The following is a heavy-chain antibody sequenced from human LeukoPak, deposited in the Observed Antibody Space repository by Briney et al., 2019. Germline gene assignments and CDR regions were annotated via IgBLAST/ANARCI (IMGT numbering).Heavy chain of an antibody. CDR2: MNPNSGNT. D-gene: IGHD5-18*01. CDR1: GYTFTSYD. V-gene: IGHV1-8*01. Sequence: GASVKVSCKASGYTFTSYDINWVRQATGQGFEWMGWMNPNSGNTGYAQKFQGRVTMTRNTSISTAYMELSSLRSEDTAVYYCARGNTAMAPNFDYWGQGTLVTVSS. CDR3: ARGNTAMAPNFDY. J-gene: IGHJ4*02.